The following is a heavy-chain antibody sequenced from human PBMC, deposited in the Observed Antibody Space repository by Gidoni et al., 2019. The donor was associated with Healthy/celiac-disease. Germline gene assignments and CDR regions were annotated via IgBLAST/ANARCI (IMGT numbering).Heavy chain of an antibody. CDR3: AKDSDIVVVPAASYGMDV. CDR2: ISGSGGST. D-gene: IGHD2-2*01. J-gene: IGHJ6*02. V-gene: IGHV3-23*01. Sequence: QAPGKGLEWVSAISGSGGSTYYADSVKGRFTISRDNSKNTLYLQMNSLRAEDTAVYYCAKDSDIVVVPAASYGMDVWGQGTTVTVSS.